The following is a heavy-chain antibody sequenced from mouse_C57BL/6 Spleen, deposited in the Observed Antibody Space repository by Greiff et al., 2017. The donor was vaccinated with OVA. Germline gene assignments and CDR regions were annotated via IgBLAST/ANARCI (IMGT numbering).Heavy chain of an antibody. Sequence: EVKLMESGGGLVKPGGSLKLSCAASGFTFSSYAMSWVRQTPEKRLEWVATISDGGSYTYYPDNVKGRFTISRDNAKNNLYLQMSHLKSEDTAMYYCAREGELGRTFAYWGQGTLVTVSA. D-gene: IGHD4-1*01. V-gene: IGHV5-4*01. CDR1: GFTFSSYA. CDR2: ISDGGSYT. CDR3: AREGELGRTFAY. J-gene: IGHJ3*01.